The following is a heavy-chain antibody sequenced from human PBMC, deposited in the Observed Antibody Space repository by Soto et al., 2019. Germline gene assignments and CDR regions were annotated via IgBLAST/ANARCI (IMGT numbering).Heavy chain of an antibody. CDR2: ISGSGGST. J-gene: IGHJ4*02. D-gene: IGHD2-21*02. CDR3: AKAPNCGGDCSQYYFDY. V-gene: IGHV3-23*01. CDR1: GFTFSSYA. Sequence: GGSLRLSCAASGFTFSSYAMSWVRQAPGKGLEWVSAISGSGGSTYYTDSVKGRFTISRDNSKNTLYLQMNSLRAEDTAVYYCAKAPNCGGDCSQYYFDYWGQGTLVTVSS.